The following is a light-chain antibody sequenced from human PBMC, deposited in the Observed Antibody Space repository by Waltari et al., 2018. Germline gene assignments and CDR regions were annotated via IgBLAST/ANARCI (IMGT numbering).Light chain of an antibody. CDR1: QSVSSY. Sequence: EIVLTQSPATLSLSPGERATLSCRASQSVSSYLAWYQQKPGQAPRLLIYDASNRATGIPARSSGSGSGTDFTLTISSLEPEDFAVYYCQQRSNWQITFGPGTKVDIK. CDR3: QQRSNWQIT. V-gene: IGKV3-11*01. J-gene: IGKJ3*01. CDR2: DAS.